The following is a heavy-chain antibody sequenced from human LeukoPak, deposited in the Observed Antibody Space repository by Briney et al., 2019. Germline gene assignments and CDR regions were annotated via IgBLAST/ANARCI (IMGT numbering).Heavy chain of an antibody. V-gene: IGHV1-2*02. CDR3: AREVEDIVVVVAASRNWFDP. CDR1: GYTFTGYY. Sequence: ASVKLSCKASGYTFTGYYMHWVRQAPGQGLEWMGWINPNSGGTNYAQKFQGRVTMTRDTSISTAYMELSRLRSDDTAVYYCAREVEDIVVVVAASRNWFDPWGQGTLVTVSS. D-gene: IGHD2-15*01. CDR2: INPNSGGT. J-gene: IGHJ5*02.